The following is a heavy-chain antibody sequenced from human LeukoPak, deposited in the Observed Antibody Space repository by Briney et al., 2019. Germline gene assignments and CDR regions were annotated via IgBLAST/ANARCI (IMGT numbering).Heavy chain of an antibody. J-gene: IGHJ4*02. CDR1: GFTFSSYA. Sequence: GRSLRLSCAASGFTFSSYAMHWVRQAPGKGLEWVAVISYDGSNKYYADSVKGRFTISRDNSKNTLYLQMNSLRAEDTAVYYCASFSSGPTPFDYWGQGTLVTVSS. CDR2: ISYDGSNK. V-gene: IGHV3-30*04. D-gene: IGHD2-15*01. CDR3: ASFSSGPTPFDY.